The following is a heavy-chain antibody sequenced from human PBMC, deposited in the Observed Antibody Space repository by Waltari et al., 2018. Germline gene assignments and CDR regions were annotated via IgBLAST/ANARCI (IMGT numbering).Heavy chain of an antibody. CDR1: GGSFSGYY. CDR3: DY. J-gene: IGHJ4*02. CDR2: INHSGST. D-gene: IGHD3-3*01. V-gene: IGHV4-34*01. Sequence: QVQLQQWGAGLLKPSETLSLTCAVYGGSFSGYYWSWIRQSPGKGLEWIGEINHSGSTNYNPSLKSRVTISVDTATYYCARHTYYDFWSGYYRGGFDYWGQGTLVTVSS.